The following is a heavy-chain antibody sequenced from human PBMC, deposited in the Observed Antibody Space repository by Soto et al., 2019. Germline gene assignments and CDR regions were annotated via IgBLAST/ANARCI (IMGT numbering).Heavy chain of an antibody. Sequence: GGSLRLSCAASGFTVSSNYMSWVRQAPGKGLEWVSVIYSGGSTYYADSVKGRFTISRDNSKNTLYLQMNSLRAEDTAVYYCARSGSSSWDYYGMDVWGQGTTVTVSS. CDR2: IYSGGST. J-gene: IGHJ6*02. V-gene: IGHV3-53*01. CDR3: ARSGSSSWDYYGMDV. D-gene: IGHD6-13*01. CDR1: GFTVSSNY.